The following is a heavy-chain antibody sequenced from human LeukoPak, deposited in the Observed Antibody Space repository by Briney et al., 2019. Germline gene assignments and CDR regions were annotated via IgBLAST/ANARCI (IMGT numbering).Heavy chain of an antibody. V-gene: IGHV4-38-2*02. CDR1: GYSISSGYY. J-gene: IGHJ4*02. CDR2: IHHRRTT. D-gene: IGHD2/OR15-2a*01. CDR3: ARESGINSTQFDY. Sequence: PSETLSLTCTVSGYSISSGYYWGWLPHPPGKALAWIGRIHHRRTTHHPPSLKSRVTISVEPYKNQFSLKLSTVTAADTAVYYCARESGINSTQFDYWGQGTLVTVSS.